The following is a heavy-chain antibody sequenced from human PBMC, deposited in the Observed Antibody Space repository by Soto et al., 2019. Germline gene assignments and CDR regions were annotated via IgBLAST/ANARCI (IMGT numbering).Heavy chain of an antibody. CDR2: ITDSGSTI. CDR3: ARVGWTSLTFFDS. J-gene: IGHJ5*01. V-gene: IGHV3-11*01. CDR1: GFPFSVYY. D-gene: IGHD4-17*01. Sequence: QVQLVESGGGLVKPGGSLRLSCAASGFPFSVYYMRWIRQAPGKGLEWLSYITDSGSTIYYADSVKGRFTISRDNAKNSLYLQMNSLRAEDTAVYYCARVGWTSLTFFDSWGQGTLVTVSS.